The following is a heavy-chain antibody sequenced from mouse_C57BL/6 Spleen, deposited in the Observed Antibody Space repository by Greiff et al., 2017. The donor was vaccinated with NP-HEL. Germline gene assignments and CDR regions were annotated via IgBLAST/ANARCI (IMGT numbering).Heavy chain of an antibody. Sequence: EVKLVESEGGLVQPGSSMKLSCTASGFTFSDYYMAWVRQVPEKGLEWVANINYDGSSTYYLDSLKSRFIISRDNAKNILYLQMSSLKSEDTATYYCARGGGSSYKAMDYWGQGTSVTVSS. J-gene: IGHJ4*01. D-gene: IGHD1-1*01. CDR1: GFTFSDYY. V-gene: IGHV5-16*01. CDR3: ARGGGSSYKAMDY. CDR2: INYDGSST.